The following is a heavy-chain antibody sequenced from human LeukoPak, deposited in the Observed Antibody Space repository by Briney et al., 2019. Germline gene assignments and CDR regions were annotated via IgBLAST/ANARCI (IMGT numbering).Heavy chain of an antibody. CDR2: INHSGST. V-gene: IGHV4-34*01. Sequence: SETLSLTCAVYGGSFSGYYWSWIRQPPGKGLEWIGEINHSGSTNYNPSLKSRVTISVDTSKNQFSLKLSSVTAADTAVYYCARGGPIMVRGVILDYWGQGTLVTVSS. CDR1: GGSFSGYY. J-gene: IGHJ4*02. CDR3: ARGGPIMVRGVILDY. D-gene: IGHD3-10*01.